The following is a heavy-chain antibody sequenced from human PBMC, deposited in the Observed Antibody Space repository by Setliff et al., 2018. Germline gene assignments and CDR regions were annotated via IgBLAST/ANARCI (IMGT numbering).Heavy chain of an antibody. J-gene: IGHJ6*02. CDR3: TRHWVDYGSGRPYYYYGMDV. CDR2: IRSKAFSYAT. CDR1: GFIFSGSA. Sequence: GSLRLSCAASGFIFSGSAIHWVRQASGKGLEWVGRIRSKAFSYATRYTESMKGRFTISRDDSKNTAYLQMNSLKTEDTAVYYCTRHWVDYGSGRPYYYYGMDVWGQGTTVTVSS. V-gene: IGHV3-73*01. D-gene: IGHD3-10*01.